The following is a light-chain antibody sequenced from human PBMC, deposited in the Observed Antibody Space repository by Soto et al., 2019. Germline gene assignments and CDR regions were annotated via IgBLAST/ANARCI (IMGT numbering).Light chain of an antibody. J-gene: IGKJ1*01. Sequence: EFVLTQSPDTLCLFPGERAALSCRASQSVSSYLAWYQQKPGQAPRLLIYDASNRATGIPARFSGSGSGTDFTLTISSLEPEDFAVYYCQQRSNWWTFGQGTKVDI. CDR3: QQRSNWWT. CDR2: DAS. V-gene: IGKV3-11*01. CDR1: QSVSSY.